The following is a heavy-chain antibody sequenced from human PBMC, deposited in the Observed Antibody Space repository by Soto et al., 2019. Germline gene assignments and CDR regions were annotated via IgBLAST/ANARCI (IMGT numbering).Heavy chain of an antibody. V-gene: IGHV3-21*01. J-gene: IGHJ6*02. Sequence: EVQLVESGGGLVKPGGSLRLSCTASGLIFSNYGMNWVRQAAGKRPEWVSSISSGGEYIDYADSVKGRLTISRDNANXXXXXXXXXXXXXXXXXXXXATDGAAGAVMGVWGQGTTVTVSS. CDR2: ISSGGEYI. CDR3: ATDGAAGAVMGV. D-gene: IGHD6-13*01. CDR1: GLIFSNYG.